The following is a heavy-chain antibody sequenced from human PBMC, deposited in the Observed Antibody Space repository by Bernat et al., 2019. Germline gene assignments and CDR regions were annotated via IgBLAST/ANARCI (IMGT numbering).Heavy chain of an antibody. V-gene: IGHV3-30*14. J-gene: IGHJ4*02. CDR1: GFTFSSYA. Sequence: QVQLVESGGGVVQPGRSLRLSCAASGFTFSSYAMHWVRQAPGKGLEWVAVISYDGSNKYYADSVKGRFTISRDNSKNTLYLQMNSLRAEDSALYYCARITRTGNYGRGYFDYWGQGTPVTVSS. D-gene: IGHD1-7*01. CDR2: ISYDGSNK. CDR3: ARITRTGNYGRGYFDY.